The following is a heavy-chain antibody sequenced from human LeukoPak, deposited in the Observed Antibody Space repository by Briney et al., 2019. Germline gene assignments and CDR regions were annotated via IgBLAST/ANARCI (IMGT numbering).Heavy chain of an antibody. D-gene: IGHD4-23*01. Sequence: SQTLCLTCTVSGGSISSGGFYWSWIRQRPGQGLEWIVYIYYSGSTYYNPSLKSRVTISVDTSKDQFSLKLSSVTAADTAVYYCASLVSYGGNSGFWYFQHWGQGTLVTVSS. V-gene: IGHV4-31*03. CDR1: GGSISSGGFY. CDR2: IYYSGST. J-gene: IGHJ1*01. CDR3: ASLVSYGGNSGFWYFQH.